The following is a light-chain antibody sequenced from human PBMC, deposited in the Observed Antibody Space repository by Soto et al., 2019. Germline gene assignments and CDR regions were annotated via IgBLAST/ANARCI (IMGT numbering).Light chain of an antibody. CDR1: QSVSSY. J-gene: IGKJ4*01. Sequence: EIVLTQSPATLSLSPGERATLSCRASQSVSSYLAWYQQKPGQAPRLLIYDASNRATGIQARFSGSGSGTAFTLTISILEPEDFAVYYCQQRSNWPLTFGGGTKVEIK. CDR2: DAS. V-gene: IGKV3-11*01. CDR3: QQRSNWPLT.